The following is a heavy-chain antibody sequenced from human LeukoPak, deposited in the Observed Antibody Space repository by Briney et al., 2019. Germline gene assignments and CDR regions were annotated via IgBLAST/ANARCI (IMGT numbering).Heavy chain of an antibody. CDR2: INHSGST. CDR1: GGSFSGYY. D-gene: IGHD2-8*01. J-gene: IGHJ3*02. V-gene: IGHV4-34*01. CDR3: ARGPGVGAFDI. Sequence: PAATLSLTCAVYGGSFSGYYWNWVRQPPGKGLEWIGEINHSGSTNYNPDLKSRVTISVHTSKNQFSLKLSSVTAADTAVYYCARGPGVGAFDIWGQGTMVTVSS.